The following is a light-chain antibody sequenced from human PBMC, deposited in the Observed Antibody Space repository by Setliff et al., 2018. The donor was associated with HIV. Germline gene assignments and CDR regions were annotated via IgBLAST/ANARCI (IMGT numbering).Light chain of an antibody. V-gene: IGLV3-21*04. Sequence: SYELTQPPSVSVAPGKTARITCGGNNIGSKSVHWYQQKPGQAPVLVIYYDSDRPSGIPERFSGSNSGNTAALTISWVEAGDEADYYCQVWDSSSDHPGYVFGTGTKV. CDR1: NIGSKS. J-gene: IGLJ1*01. CDR3: QVWDSSSDHPGYV. CDR2: YDS.